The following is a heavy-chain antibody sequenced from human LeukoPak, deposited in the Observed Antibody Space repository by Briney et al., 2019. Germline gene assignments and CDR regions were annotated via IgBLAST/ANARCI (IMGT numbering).Heavy chain of an antibody. CDR2: IIPIFGTA. V-gene: IGHV1-69*13. CDR3: ARDLADTAMVLYYYYYGMDI. CDR1: GGTFSNYA. D-gene: IGHD5-18*01. Sequence: ASVKVSCKASGGTFSNYAISWVRQAPGQGLEWMGGIIPIFGTANYAQKFQGRVTITADESTSTAYMELSSLRSEDTAVYYCARDLADTAMVLYYYYYGMDIWGQGTTVTVSS. J-gene: IGHJ6*02.